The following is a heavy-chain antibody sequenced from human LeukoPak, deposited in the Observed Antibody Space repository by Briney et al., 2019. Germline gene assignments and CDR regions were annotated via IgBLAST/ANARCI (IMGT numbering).Heavy chain of an antibody. J-gene: IGHJ6*02. CDR1: GFTFSSYG. Sequence: GRSLRLSCAASGFTFSSYGMHWVRQAPGKGLEWVAVISYDGNNKYYADSVKGRFTISRDNSKNTLYLQMNSLRAGDTAVYYCAKDYSSSFDYYYYGMDVWGQGTTVTVSS. CDR3: AKDYSSSFDYYYYGMDV. V-gene: IGHV3-30*18. CDR2: ISYDGNNK. D-gene: IGHD6-13*01.